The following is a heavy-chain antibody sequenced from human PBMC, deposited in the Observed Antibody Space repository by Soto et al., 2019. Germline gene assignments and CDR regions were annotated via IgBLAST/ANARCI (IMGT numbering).Heavy chain of an antibody. CDR2: ISYSGST. J-gene: IGHJ4*02. V-gene: IGHV4-39*01. CDR1: GGSISSSSYY. CDR3: ASYYYDSSGYYYVPGVY. D-gene: IGHD3-22*01. Sequence: SETLSLTCAVSGGSISSSSYYWGWIRQPPGKGLEWIGSISYSGSTYYNPSLKSRVTISVDTSKNQFSLKLSSVTAADTAVYYCASYYYDSSGYYYVPGVYWGQGTLDTVSS.